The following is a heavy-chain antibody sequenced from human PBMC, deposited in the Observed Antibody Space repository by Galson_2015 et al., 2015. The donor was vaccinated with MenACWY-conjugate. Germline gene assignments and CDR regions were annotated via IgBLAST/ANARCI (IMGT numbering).Heavy chain of an antibody. CDR3: ARDTGCSSTSCYYYFDC. V-gene: IGHV3-7*03. CDR1: GFTFSSYW. Sequence: SLRLSCAASGFTFSSYWMSWVRQAPGKGLEWVANIKQDGSEKYYVDSVKGRFTISRDNAKNSLYLQMNSLRAEDTAVYYCARDTGCSSTSCYYYFDCWGQGTLVTVSS. J-gene: IGHJ4*02. CDR2: IKQDGSEK. D-gene: IGHD2-2*01.